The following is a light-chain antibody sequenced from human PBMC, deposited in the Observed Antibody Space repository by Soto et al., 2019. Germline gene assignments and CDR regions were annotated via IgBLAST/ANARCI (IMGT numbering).Light chain of an antibody. V-gene: IGKV3-20*01. CDR1: QSVSNNY. Sequence: EIVWTQYPGNLSLSPGGRATLSCRASQSVSNNYLAWYQQKPGQAPRLLIYGASNRATGIPDRFSGSGSGTDFTLTISRLEPEDFAVYYCQQYGSSGTFGQGTKVDIK. CDR2: GAS. CDR3: QQYGSSGT. J-gene: IGKJ1*01.